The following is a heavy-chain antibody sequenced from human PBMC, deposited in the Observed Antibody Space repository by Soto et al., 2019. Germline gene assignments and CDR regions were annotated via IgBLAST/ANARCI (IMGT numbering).Heavy chain of an antibody. J-gene: IGHJ6*02. CDR1: GFSLITIGMC. D-gene: IGHD5-18*01. V-gene: IGHV2-70*01. CDR2: IDWDDDK. CDR3: ARIGGYGHGWKDYYYGMDV. Sequence: SGPTLVNPTQTLTLTCTFSGFSLITIGMCVSWIRQPPGKALEWLALIDWDDDKYYSTSLKTRLTISKDTSKNQVVLTMTNMDPVDTATYYCARIGGYGHGWKDYYYGMDVWGQGTTVTVSS.